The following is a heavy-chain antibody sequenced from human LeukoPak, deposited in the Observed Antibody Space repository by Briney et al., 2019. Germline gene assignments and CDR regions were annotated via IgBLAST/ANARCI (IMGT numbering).Heavy chain of an antibody. J-gene: IGHJ6*02. CDR3: AKYWVIAYYYYYYGMDV. Sequence: GGSLRLSCAASGFTFSSYAMSWVRQAPGKGLEWVSAISGSGGSTYYADPVKGRFTISRDNSKNTLYLQMNSLRAEDTAVYYCAKYWVIAYYYYYYGMDVWGQGTTVTVSS. V-gene: IGHV3-23*01. CDR2: ISGSGGST. CDR1: GFTFSSYA. D-gene: IGHD3-22*01.